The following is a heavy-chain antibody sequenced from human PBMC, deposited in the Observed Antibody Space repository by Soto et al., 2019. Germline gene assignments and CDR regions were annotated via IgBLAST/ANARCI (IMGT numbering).Heavy chain of an antibody. CDR3: ARDPPGYDSSGSAFDI. D-gene: IGHD3-22*01. V-gene: IGHV3-23*01. CDR2: ISGSGGST. J-gene: IGHJ3*02. Sequence: GGSLRLSCAASGFTFSSYAMSWVRQAPGKGLEWVSAISGSGGSTYYADSVKGRFTISRDNSKNTLYLQMNSLRAEDTAVYYCARDPPGYDSSGSAFDIWGQGTMVTVSS. CDR1: GFTFSSYA.